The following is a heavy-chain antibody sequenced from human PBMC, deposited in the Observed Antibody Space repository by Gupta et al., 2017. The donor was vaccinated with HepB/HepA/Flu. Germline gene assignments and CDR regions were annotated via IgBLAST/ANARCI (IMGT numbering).Heavy chain of an antibody. CDR1: GFTFSSYA. D-gene: IGHD6-13*01. V-gene: IGHV3-23*01. CDR2: ISGSGGST. CDR3: AKGSRYSSSGYGTHPGIIDY. J-gene: IGHJ4*02. Sequence: EVQLLESGGGLVQPGGSLRLSCAASGFTFSSYAMSWVRQAPGKGLEWVSAISGSGGSTYYADSVKGRCTISRDNSKNTLYLQRNSLRAEDTAVYYCAKGSRYSSSGYGTHPGIIDYGGQGTLVTVSS.